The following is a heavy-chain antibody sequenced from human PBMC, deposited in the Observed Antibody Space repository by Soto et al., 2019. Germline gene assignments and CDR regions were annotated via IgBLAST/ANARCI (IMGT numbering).Heavy chain of an antibody. CDR3: ARDVGGSVVPHWFDP. D-gene: IGHD3-22*01. J-gene: IGHJ5*02. V-gene: IGHV4-4*07. Sequence: QVQLQESGPGLVKASETLSLSCTVSGHSISADYWSWIRQPAGKRLEWLGRVDASGNTNYNPSLKSRVTMSGDTSKNQFFLKVRSVTAADTAMYFCARDVGGSVVPHWFDPWGQGALVTVSS. CDR1: GHSISADY. CDR2: VDASGNT.